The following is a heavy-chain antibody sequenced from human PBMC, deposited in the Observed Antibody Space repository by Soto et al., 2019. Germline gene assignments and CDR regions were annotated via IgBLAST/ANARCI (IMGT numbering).Heavy chain of an antibody. CDR1: GGSISSYY. CDR3: ARGWGEAFYY. J-gene: IGHJ4*02. CDR2: IYYSGST. V-gene: IGHV4-59*01. D-gene: IGHD1-26*01. Sequence: SETLSLTCTVSGGSISSYYWSWIRQPPGKGLEWIGYIYYSGSTNYNPSLKSRVTISVDTSKNQFSLKLSSVTAADTAGYYWARGWGEAFYYWGQGTLVTVSS.